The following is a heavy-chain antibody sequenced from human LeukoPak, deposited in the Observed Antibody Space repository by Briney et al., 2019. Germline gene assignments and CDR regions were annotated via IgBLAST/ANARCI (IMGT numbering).Heavy chain of an antibody. Sequence: QPGGSLRLSCVASGFTFSTYSMNWVRQAPGKGLEWVSYISNTRSAIYHADSVKGRFTISRDNAKNSLYLQMNSLRAEDTAVYYCARDRSSSPDAFDFWGQGTMVTVSS. CDR1: GFTFSTYS. CDR3: ARDRSSSPDAFDF. D-gene: IGHD6-13*01. J-gene: IGHJ3*01. V-gene: IGHV3-48*01. CDR2: ISNTRSAI.